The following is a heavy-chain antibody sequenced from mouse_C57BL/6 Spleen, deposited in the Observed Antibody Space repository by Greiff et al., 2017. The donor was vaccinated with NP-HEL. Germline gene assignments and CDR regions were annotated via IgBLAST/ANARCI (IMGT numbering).Heavy chain of an antibody. CDR1: GYAFSSSW. Sequence: QVQLQESGPELVKPGASVKISCKASGYAFSSSWMNWVKQRPGKGLEWIGRIYTGGGDTNYNGKFTGTTTLTADKTSSKAYIQLSSLKSEDSAVYFCAIDGAEYYAMDYWGQGTSVTVSS. CDR3: AIDGAEYYAMDY. J-gene: IGHJ4*01. CDR2: IYTGGGDT. D-gene: IGHD2-3*01. V-gene: IGHV1-82*01.